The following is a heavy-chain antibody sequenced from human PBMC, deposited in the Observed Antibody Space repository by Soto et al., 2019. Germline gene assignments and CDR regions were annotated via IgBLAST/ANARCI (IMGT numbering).Heavy chain of an antibody. CDR3: AGHMGRWLHLRGGWFDP. CDR1: GGSISSSSYY. D-gene: IGHD5-12*01. J-gene: IGHJ5*02. Sequence: PLETLSLTCTVSGGSISSSSYYWGWIRQPPGKGLAWIGSIYYSGSTYYNPSLKSRVTISVDTSKNHFSLKLSSVTAADTAVYYCAGHMGRWLHLRGGWFDPWGQGTLVTVSS. CDR2: IYYSGST. V-gene: IGHV4-39*01.